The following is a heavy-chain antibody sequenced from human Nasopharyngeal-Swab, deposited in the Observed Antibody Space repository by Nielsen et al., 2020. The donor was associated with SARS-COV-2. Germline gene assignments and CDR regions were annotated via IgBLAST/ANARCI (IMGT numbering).Heavy chain of an antibody. V-gene: IGHV3-74*01. Sequence: GESLTISCAASGFTFSSYWMHWVRQAPGKGLVWVSRINSDGSSTSYADSVKGRSTISRDNAKNTLYLQMNSLRAEDTAVYYCAKGTKGSGGNYWGQGTLVTVSS. D-gene: IGHD6-25*01. CDR3: AKGTKGSGGNY. CDR1: GFTFSSYW. J-gene: IGHJ4*02. CDR2: INSDGSST.